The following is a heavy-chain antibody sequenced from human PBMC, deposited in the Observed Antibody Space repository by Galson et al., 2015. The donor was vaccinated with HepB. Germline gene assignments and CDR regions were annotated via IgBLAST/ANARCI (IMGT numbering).Heavy chain of an antibody. Sequence: LRLSCAASGFTFSSYAMSWVRQAPGKGLEWVSAISGSGGSTYYADSVKGRFTISRDNSKNTLYLQMNSLRAEDTAVYYCAKRGEYCSSTSCYGMDVWGQGTTVTVSS. CDR2: ISGSGGST. V-gene: IGHV3-23*01. CDR1: GFTFSSYA. J-gene: IGHJ6*02. D-gene: IGHD2-2*01. CDR3: AKRGEYCSSTSCYGMDV.